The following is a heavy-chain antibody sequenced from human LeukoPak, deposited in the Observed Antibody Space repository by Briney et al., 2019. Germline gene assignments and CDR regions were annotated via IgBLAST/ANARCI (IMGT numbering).Heavy chain of an antibody. J-gene: IGHJ4*02. D-gene: IGHD6-19*01. Sequence: GGSLRLSCAASGFTFTTYSMNWVRQAPGKGLEWVSSISSTGTYIYYADSVTGRFTVSRDNAKNSLYLQMSSLRVEDTAVYYCARDLTPFLEIAVAGHPLGYWGQGTLVTVSS. CDR3: ARDLTPFLEIAVAGHPLGY. CDR1: GFTFTTYS. V-gene: IGHV3-21*01. CDR2: ISSTGTYI.